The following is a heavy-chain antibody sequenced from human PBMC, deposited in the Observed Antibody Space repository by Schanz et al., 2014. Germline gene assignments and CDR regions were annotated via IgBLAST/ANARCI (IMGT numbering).Heavy chain of an antibody. Sequence: LVESGGGVVQPGRSLRLSCAASGFTFSSYGMHWVRQVPGKGLEWVAVVCYDGSKKYYADSVKGRFTTSRDNSKNTVNLQMNSLRAEDTAVYYCAKEKEEVAADGSFFDYWGQGTLVTVS. V-gene: IGHV3-33*06. CDR3: AKEKEEVAADGSFFDY. D-gene: IGHD6-13*01. CDR2: VCYDGSKK. J-gene: IGHJ4*02. CDR1: GFTFSSYG.